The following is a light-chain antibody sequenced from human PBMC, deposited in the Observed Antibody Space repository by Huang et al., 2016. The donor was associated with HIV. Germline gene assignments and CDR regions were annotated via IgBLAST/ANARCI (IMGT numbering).Light chain of an antibody. Sequence: DIVMTQSPDSLAVSLGERATINCKSSQTSSYKKNYLAWYQQKPGQSPKLLIYWASTRESGVPDRFSGSGSGTDFTLTISSLQAEDVAVYYCQQYYSKPLTFGGGTKVEIK. V-gene: IGKV4-1*01. J-gene: IGKJ4*01. CDR3: QQYYSKPLT. CDR2: WAS. CDR1: QTSSYKKNY.